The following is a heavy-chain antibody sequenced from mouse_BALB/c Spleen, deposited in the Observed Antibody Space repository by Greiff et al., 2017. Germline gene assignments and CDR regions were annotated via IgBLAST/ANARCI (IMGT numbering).Heavy chain of an antibody. J-gene: IGHJ2*01. CDR1: GFSLTSYG. V-gene: IGHV2-2*02. CDR2: IWSGGST. Sequence: VQVVESGPGLVQPSQSLSITCTVSGFSLTSYGVHWVRQSPGKGLEWLGVIWSGGSTDYNAAFISRLSISKDNSKSQVLFKMNSLQANDTAIYYCARNKDGNYPYFDYWGQGTTLTVSS. CDR3: ARNKDGNYPYFDY. D-gene: IGHD2-1*01.